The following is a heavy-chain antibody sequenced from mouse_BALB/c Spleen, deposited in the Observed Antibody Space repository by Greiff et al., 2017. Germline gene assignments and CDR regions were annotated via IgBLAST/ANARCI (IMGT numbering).Heavy chain of an antibody. J-gene: IGHJ3*01. V-gene: IGHV1S81*02. D-gene: IGHD2-2*01. CDR1: GYTFTSYW. Sequence: QVQLQQPGAELVKPGASVTLSCKASGYTFTSYWMHRVKQRPGQGLEWIGEINPSNGRTNYNEKFKSKATLTVDKSSSTADMQLSSLTSEDSAVYYCARSGYDGPWFAYWGQGTLVTVSA. CDR2: INPSNGRT. CDR3: ARSGYDGPWFAY.